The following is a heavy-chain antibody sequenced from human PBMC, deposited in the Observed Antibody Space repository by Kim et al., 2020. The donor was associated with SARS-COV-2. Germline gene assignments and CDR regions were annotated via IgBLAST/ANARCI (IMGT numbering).Heavy chain of an antibody. V-gene: IGHV3-9*01. CDR3: AKDKASSGYNWFDP. Sequence: ADSVKGRFTISRDNAKNSLYLQMNSLRAEDTALYYCAKDKASSGYNWFDPWGQGTLVTVSS. D-gene: IGHD6-25*01. J-gene: IGHJ5*02.